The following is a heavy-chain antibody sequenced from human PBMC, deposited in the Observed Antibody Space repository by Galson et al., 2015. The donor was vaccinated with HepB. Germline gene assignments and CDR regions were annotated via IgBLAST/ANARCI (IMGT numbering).Heavy chain of an antibody. D-gene: IGHD1-1*01. CDR1: RYTFTMYA. CDR3: ARDPYNAFDI. Sequence: SVKVSCKASRYTFTMYAINWVRQAPGQGPEWMGWINTKTGNPTYARGFTGRFVFSLDTSVSTAYLHISSLKAEDTAVYYCARDPYNAFDIWGQGTMVTVSS. CDR2: INTKTGNP. J-gene: IGHJ3*02. V-gene: IGHV7-4-1*02.